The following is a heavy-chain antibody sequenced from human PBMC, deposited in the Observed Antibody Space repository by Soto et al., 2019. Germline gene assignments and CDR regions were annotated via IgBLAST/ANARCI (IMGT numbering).Heavy chain of an antibody. CDR2: ISGSGGST. J-gene: IGHJ4*02. CDR3: AKDQGGWWEDIVVVPAAMVFDY. CDR1: GFTFSSYA. Sequence: GGSLRLSCAASGFTFSSYAMSWVRQAPGKGLEWVSAISGSGGSTYYADSVKGRFTISRDNSKNMLYMKMNNLRAEDTTVYYCAKDQGGWWEDIVVVPAAMVFDYWGQGTLVTVSS. V-gene: IGHV3-23*01. D-gene: IGHD2-2*01.